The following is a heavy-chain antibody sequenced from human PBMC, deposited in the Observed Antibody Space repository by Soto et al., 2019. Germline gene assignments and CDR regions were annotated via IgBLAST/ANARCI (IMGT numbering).Heavy chain of an antibody. CDR1: GFTFSSYG. J-gene: IGHJ3*02. D-gene: IGHD5-18*01. CDR3: ARDSFPSVDTAMVNYPPPDAFDI. V-gene: IGHV3-33*01. Sequence: PGGSLRLSCAASGFTFSSYGMHWVRQAPGKGLEWVAVIWYDGSNKYYADSVKGRFTISRDNSKNTLYLQMNSLRAEDTAVYYCARDSFPSVDTAMVNYPPPDAFDIWGQGTMVTVSS. CDR2: IWYDGSNK.